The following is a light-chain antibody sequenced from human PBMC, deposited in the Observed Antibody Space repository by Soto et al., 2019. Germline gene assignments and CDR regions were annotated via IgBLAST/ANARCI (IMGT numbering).Light chain of an antibody. CDR3: QQYGSSRT. CDR2: GAS. Sequence: EIMLTQSPATLSLSPGERATLSCRASQSVSSYLAWYQQKPGQAPRLLIYGASSRATGIPDRFSGSGSGTDFTLTISRLEPEDFAVYYCQQYGSSRTFGQGTKVEIK. J-gene: IGKJ1*01. CDR1: QSVSSY. V-gene: IGKV3-20*01.